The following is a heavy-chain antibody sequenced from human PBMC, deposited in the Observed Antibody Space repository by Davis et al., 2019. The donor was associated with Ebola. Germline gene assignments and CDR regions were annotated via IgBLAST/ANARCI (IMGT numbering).Heavy chain of an antibody. D-gene: IGHD3-16*01. Sequence: GGSLRLSCAASGFTFSSYSMNWVRQAPGKGLEWVSSISSSSSYIYYADSVKGRFTISRDDSKNSLYLQMSSLRPEDTALYFCVKDRRGKYAFDFWGQGTLVTVSS. CDR3: VKDRRGKYAFDF. V-gene: IGHV3-21*01. CDR2: ISSSSSYI. J-gene: IGHJ4*02. CDR1: GFTFSSYS.